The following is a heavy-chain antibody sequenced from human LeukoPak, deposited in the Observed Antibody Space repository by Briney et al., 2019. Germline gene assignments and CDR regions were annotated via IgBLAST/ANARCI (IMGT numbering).Heavy chain of an antibody. CDR1: GYTFTNYY. CDR3: ASFVMVTAEDYFDY. V-gene: IGHV1-2*02. D-gene: IGHD2-21*02. CDR2: TNPNSGGT. Sequence: ASVQVSCKASGYTFTNYYMHWVRQAPGQGLEWMGWTNPNSGGTKNAQNFQGRVKMTWDASISTAYMELSRLRSDDTAVYYCASFVMVTAEDYFDYWGQGTLVSVSS. J-gene: IGHJ4*02.